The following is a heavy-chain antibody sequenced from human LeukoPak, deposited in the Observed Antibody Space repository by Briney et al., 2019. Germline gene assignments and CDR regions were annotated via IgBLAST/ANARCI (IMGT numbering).Heavy chain of an antibody. Sequence: SETLSLTCTVSGYSISSGYYWGWIRQPPGKGLEWIGSIYHSGSTNYNPSLKSRVTISVDTSQNQFSLKLNSVTAADTAVYYCARDRWNDAYNGMDVWGQGTTVTVSS. CDR2: IYHSGST. D-gene: IGHD1-1*01. J-gene: IGHJ6*02. CDR3: ARDRWNDAYNGMDV. V-gene: IGHV4-38-2*02. CDR1: GYSISSGYY.